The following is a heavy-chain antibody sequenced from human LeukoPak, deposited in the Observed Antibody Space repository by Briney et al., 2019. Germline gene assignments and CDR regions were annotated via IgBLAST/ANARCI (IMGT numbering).Heavy chain of an antibody. J-gene: IGHJ6*02. CDR3: ARAIREVRGVLWYYYGMDV. CDR2: INHSGST. D-gene: IGHD3-10*01. Sequence: SETLSLTCAVYGGSLSGYYWSWIRQPPGKGLEWIGEINHSGSTNYNPSLKSRVTISVDTSKNQFSLKLSSVTAADTAVYYCARAIREVRGVLWYYYGMDVWGQGTTVTVSS. V-gene: IGHV4-34*01. CDR1: GGSLSGYY.